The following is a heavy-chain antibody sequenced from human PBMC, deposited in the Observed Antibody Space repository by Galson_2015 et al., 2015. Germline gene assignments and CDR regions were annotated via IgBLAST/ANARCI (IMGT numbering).Heavy chain of an antibody. CDR3: ARATYPKNQKAARLECDYYFDY. V-gene: IGHV1-46*01. J-gene: IGHJ4*02. CDR2: INPSGGST. CDR1: GYTFTSYY. Sequence: SVKVSCKASGYTFTSYYMNWVRQAPGQGLEWMGIINPSGGSTSYAQKFQGRVTMTRDTSTSTVYMELSSLRSEDTAVYYCARATYPKNQKAARLECDYYFDYWGQGTLVTVSS. D-gene: IGHD6-6*01.